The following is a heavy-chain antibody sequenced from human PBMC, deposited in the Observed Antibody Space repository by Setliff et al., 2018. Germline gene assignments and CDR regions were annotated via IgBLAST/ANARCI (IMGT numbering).Heavy chain of an antibody. D-gene: IGHD2-21*02. CDR2: IGHTGSI. CDR1: GYSISSGYI. J-gene: IGHJ4*02. CDR3: ARDLGHGGDSGY. V-gene: IGHV4-38-2*02. Sequence: SETLSLTCTVSGYSISSGYIWGWIRQPPGKGLEWVGNIGHTGSINYNPSLKSRLTISRDTSKNQVSLKLNSLTATDTAVYYCARDLGHGGDSGYWGQGLLVTVSS.